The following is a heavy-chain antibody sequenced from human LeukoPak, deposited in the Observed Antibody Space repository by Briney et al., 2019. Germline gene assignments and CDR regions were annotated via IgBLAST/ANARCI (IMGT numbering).Heavy chain of an antibody. D-gene: IGHD2-15*01. CDR2: INPNSGGT. J-gene: IGHJ6*03. V-gene: IGHV1-2*02. CDR3: ARDVRISYSYYYYMDV. CDR1: GYTFTGYY. Sequence: GASVKVSCKASGYTFTGYYMHWVRQAPGQGLEWMGWINPNSGGTNYAQKFQGRVTMTRDTSISTAYMVLSRLRSDDTAVYYCARDVRISYSYYYYMDVWGKGTTVTVSS.